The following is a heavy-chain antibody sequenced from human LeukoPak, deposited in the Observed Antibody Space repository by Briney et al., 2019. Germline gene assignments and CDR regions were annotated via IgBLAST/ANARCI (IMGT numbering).Heavy chain of an antibody. CDR1: GYTFTSYY. Sequence: ASVKVSCKASGYTFTSYYMHWVRQAPGQGLEWMGRINPNSGGTNYAQKFQGRVTMTRDTSISTAYMELSRLRSDDTAVYYCARAGSGWYFSGMDVWGQGTTVTVSS. V-gene: IGHV1-2*06. CDR3: ARAGSGWYFSGMDV. D-gene: IGHD6-19*01. J-gene: IGHJ6*02. CDR2: INPNSGGT.